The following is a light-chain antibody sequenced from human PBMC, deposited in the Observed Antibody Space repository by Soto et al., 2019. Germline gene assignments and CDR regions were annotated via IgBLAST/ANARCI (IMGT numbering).Light chain of an antibody. CDR2: TDN. J-gene: IGLJ2*01. CDR3: AAWDDSLSGPV. Sequence: QLVLTQPPSASGTPGQWVTISCSGGSSNVGSNTVNWYQQLPGTAPRLLINTDNQRPSGVPDRFSGSKSGASASLAISGLHSEDEAFYYCAAWDDSLSGPVFGGGTQLTVL. CDR1: SSNVGSNT. V-gene: IGLV1-44*01.